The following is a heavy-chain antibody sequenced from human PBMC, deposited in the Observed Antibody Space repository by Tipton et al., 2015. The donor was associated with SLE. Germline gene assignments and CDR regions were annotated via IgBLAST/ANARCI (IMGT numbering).Heavy chain of an antibody. CDR2: ISAYNGNT. J-gene: IGHJ4*02. V-gene: IGHV1-18*01. D-gene: IGHD3-3*01. CDR3: AVVYYDFWSGYYNNCFDY. Sequence: QLVQSGAEVKKPGASVKVSCKASGYTFTSYGISWVRQAPGQGLEWMGWISAYNGNTNYAQKLQGRVTMTADTSTSTAYMELRSLRSDDTAVYYCAVVYYDFWSGYYNNCFDYWGQGTLVTVSS. CDR1: GYTFTSYG.